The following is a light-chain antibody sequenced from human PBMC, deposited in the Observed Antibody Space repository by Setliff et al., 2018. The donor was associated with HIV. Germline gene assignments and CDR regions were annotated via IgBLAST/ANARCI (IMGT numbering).Light chain of an antibody. CDR3: SSYTSSSTDIYV. CDR2: EVT. Sequence: QSVLTQPASVSGSPGQSITISCTGTSSDVGGYNYVSWYQQHPGKAPKLMIYEVTNRPSGVSNRFSGSKFGNTASLTISGLQADDEADYYCSSYTSSSTDIYVFGTGTKVTVL. CDR1: SSDVGGYNY. V-gene: IGLV2-14*01. J-gene: IGLJ1*01.